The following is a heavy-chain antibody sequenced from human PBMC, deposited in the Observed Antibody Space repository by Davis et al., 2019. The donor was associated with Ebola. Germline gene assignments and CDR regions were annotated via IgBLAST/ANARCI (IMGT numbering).Heavy chain of an antibody. J-gene: IGHJ5*02. CDR2: ISNNDGYNK. CDR1: GLTFSNYG. CDR3: GKSGRLGYCSGGSCHWVDP. V-gene: IGHV3-30*18. D-gene: IGHD2-15*01. Sequence: PGGSLRLSCAASGLTFSNYGMHWVRQAPGKGLEWVAVISNNDGYNKYYADSVKGRFTISRDSSKNTLYLQMNSLRAEDTAVYYCGKSGRLGYCSGGSCHWVDPWGQGTLVTVSS.